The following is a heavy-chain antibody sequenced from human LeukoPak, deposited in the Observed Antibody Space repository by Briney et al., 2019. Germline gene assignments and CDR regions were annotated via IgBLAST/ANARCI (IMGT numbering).Heavy chain of an antibody. Sequence: SETLSLTCTVSGYSITSAYYWGWIRQPPGKGLGWIGYIYYSGSTNYNPSLKSRVTISVDTSKNQFSLKLSSVTAADTAVYYCARTTEGGYTYDYFYYYYMDVWGKGTTVTISS. V-gene: IGHV4-61*01. J-gene: IGHJ6*03. CDR1: GYSITSAYY. D-gene: IGHD5-18*01. CDR2: IYYSGST. CDR3: ARTTEGGYTYDYFYYYYMDV.